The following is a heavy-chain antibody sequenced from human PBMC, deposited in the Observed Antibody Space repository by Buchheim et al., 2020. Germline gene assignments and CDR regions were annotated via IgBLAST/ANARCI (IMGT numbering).Heavy chain of an antibody. CDR2: MNPNSGNT. CDR3: ARAGIAAAGNPKYYYYYYYMDV. D-gene: IGHD6-13*01. V-gene: IGHV1-8*01. Sequence: QVQLVQSGAEVKKPGASVKVSCKASGYTFTSYDINWVRQATGQGLEWMGWMNPNSGNTGSAQKFQGRVTLTRTTSISSACMELSSLRSEDTAVYYGARAGIAAAGNPKYYYYYYYMDVWGKGTT. J-gene: IGHJ6*03. CDR1: GYTFTSYD.